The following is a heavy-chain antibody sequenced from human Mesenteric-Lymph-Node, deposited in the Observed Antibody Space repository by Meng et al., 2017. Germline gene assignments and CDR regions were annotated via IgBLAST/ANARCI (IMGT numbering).Heavy chain of an antibody. CDR3: ADSHWGLVDS. CDR1: WCSLCTWGGG. V-gene: IGHV2-5*01. D-gene: IGHD3-16*01. J-gene: IGHJ4*02. Sequence: IPCEVSRSALVKPTRTLSLTCIISWCSLCTWGGGAGWNRQAPGKALEWLGLIYWNHYQRYRPSMKGRLTINKDTPKHQVVLTMTNMDPVDTATDYCADSHWGLVDSWGQGTLVTVSS. CDR2: IYWNHYQ.